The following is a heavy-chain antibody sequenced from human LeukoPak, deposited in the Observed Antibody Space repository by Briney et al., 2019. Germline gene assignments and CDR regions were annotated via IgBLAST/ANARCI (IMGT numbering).Heavy chain of an antibody. CDR3: ARDDCNSTSCHTGQNNWFDP. D-gene: IGHD2-2*01. CDR2: ISAYNGNT. Sequence: GASVKVSCKASGYTFTSYGISWVRQAPGQGLEWMGWISAYNGNTNYAQKLQGRVTMTTDTSTSTAYMGLRSLRSDDTAVYYCARDDCNSTSCHTGQNNWFDPWGQGTLVTVSS. CDR1: GYTFTSYG. J-gene: IGHJ5*02. V-gene: IGHV1-18*01.